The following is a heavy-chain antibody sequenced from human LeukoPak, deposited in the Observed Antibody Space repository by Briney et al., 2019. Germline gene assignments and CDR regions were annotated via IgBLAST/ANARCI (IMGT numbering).Heavy chain of an antibody. J-gene: IGHJ5*02. Sequence: ASVKVSCKASGGTFSSYAISWVRQAPGQGLEWMGGIIPIFGTANYAQRFQGRVTITTDESTSTAYMELSSLRSEDTAVYYCARDLGEIQLWLRGWFDPWGQGTLVTASS. D-gene: IGHD5-18*01. CDR3: ARDLGEIQLWLRGWFDP. CDR1: GGTFSSYA. CDR2: IIPIFGTA. V-gene: IGHV1-69*05.